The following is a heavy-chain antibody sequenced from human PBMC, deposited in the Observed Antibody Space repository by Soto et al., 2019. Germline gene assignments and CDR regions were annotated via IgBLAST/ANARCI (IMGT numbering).Heavy chain of an antibody. CDR2: IYHSGST. J-gene: IGHJ4*02. V-gene: IGHV4-30-2*01. D-gene: IGHD3-9*01. CDR3: ARAMTGFDY. Sequence: SETLSLSCAVSGGSISSGGYSWSWIRQPPGKGREWIGYIYHSGSTYYNPSLKSRVTISVDRSKNQFSLKLSSVTAADTAVYYCARAMTGFDYWGQGTLVTVSS. CDR1: GGSISSGGYS.